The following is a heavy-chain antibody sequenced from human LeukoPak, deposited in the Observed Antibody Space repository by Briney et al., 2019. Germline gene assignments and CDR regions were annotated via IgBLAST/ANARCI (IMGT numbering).Heavy chain of an antibody. CDR2: LFHTGNK. CDR3: ARRDIVVDAGPSTFDY. CDR1: GGFINTGGYH. J-gene: IGHJ4*02. Sequence: SETLSLTCTVSGGFINTGGYHWGWIRHPPGKGLEWIGSLFHTGNKYYNESLKSRVTISVDTSKNQFSLNLRSVTATDTAVYYWARRDIVVDAGPSTFDYWGQGILVTVSS. D-gene: IGHD3-22*01. V-gene: IGHV4-39*01.